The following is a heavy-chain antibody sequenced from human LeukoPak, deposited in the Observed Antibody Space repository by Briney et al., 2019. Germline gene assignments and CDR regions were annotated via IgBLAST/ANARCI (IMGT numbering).Heavy chain of an antibody. CDR2: IRYDGSNK. D-gene: IGHD3-22*01. Sequence: PGGSLRLSCAASGFTFSSYGMHWVRQAPGKGLEWVAFIRYDGSNKYYADSVKGRFTISRDNSKNTLYLQMNSLRAEDTAVYYCAKDLRSSEYYYDSSGYSDAFDIWGQGTMVTVSS. V-gene: IGHV3-30*02. CDR3: AKDLRSSEYYYDSSGYSDAFDI. J-gene: IGHJ3*02. CDR1: GFTFSSYG.